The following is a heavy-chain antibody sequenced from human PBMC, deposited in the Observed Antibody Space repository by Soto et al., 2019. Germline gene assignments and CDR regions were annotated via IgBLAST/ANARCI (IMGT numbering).Heavy chain of an antibody. CDR1: GYTFTGYY. D-gene: IGHD6-13*01. CDR2: INPNSGGT. CDR3: ARDYPAPGIAAAGYYYYYGMDV. V-gene: IGHV1-2*02. Sequence: ASVKVSCKASGYTFTGYYMHWLRQAPGQGLEWMGWINPNSGGTNYAQKFQGRVTMTRDTSISTAYMELSRLRSDDTAVYYCARDYPAPGIAAAGYYYYYGMDVWGQGTTVTVSS. J-gene: IGHJ6*02.